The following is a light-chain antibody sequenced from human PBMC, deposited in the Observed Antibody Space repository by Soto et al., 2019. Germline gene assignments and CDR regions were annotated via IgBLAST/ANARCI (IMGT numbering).Light chain of an antibody. J-gene: IGLJ1*01. Sequence: QSALTQPRSVSGSPGQSVTISCTGTSSDVGGYNYVSWYQQHPGKAPKLMIYDVSKRPSGVPDRFSGSKSGNTASQTISGLQAEDEADYYCCSSAGSLYVFGTGTKLTVL. CDR3: CSSAGSLYV. CDR2: DVS. CDR1: SSDVGGYNY. V-gene: IGLV2-11*01.